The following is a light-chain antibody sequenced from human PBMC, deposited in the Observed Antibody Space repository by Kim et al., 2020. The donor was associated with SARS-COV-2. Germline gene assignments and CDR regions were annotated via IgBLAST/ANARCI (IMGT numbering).Light chain of an antibody. CDR3: QQRNSWTPSYS. CDR2: NAS. V-gene: IGKV3-11*01. Sequence: QGERATRACRASQRVSSYLAWDQQKVGQAPRLRMYNASNRATGIPARLSGSGAGTDFTLTISSLEPEDFAVYYCQQRNSWTPSYSFGQGTKLEIK. J-gene: IGKJ2*03. CDR1: QRVSSY.